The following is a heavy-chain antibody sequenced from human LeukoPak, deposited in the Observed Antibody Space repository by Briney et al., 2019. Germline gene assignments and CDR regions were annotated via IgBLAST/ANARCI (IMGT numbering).Heavy chain of an antibody. CDR2: INAYNGNT. J-gene: IGHJ6*04. D-gene: IGHD2-2*02. CDR1: GYTFTSYG. CDR3: ARGLDIVVVPAAIGYYGMDV. V-gene: IGHV1-18*04. Sequence: ASVKVSCKASGYTFTSYGISWVRQAPGQGLEWMGWINAYNGNTNYAQKLQGRVTMTTDTSTSTAYMELRSLRSDDTAVYYCARGLDIVVVPAAIGYYGMDVWGKGTTVTVSS.